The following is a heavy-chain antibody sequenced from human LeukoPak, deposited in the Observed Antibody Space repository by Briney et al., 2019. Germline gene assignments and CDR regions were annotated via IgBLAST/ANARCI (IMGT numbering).Heavy chain of an antibody. CDR1: GGSFSGYY. Sequence: PSETLSLTCAVYGGSFSGYYWSWIRQPPGKGLGWIGEINHSGSTNYNPSLKSRVTISVDTSKNQFSLKLSSVTAADTAVYYCASPRYCSSTSCWGRWFDPWGQGTLVTVSS. V-gene: IGHV4-34*01. J-gene: IGHJ5*02. D-gene: IGHD2-2*01. CDR3: ASPRYCSSTSCWGRWFDP. CDR2: INHSGST.